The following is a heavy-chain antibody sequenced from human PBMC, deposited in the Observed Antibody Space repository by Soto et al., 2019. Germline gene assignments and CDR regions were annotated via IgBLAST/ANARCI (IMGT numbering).Heavy chain of an antibody. CDR3: AHRVPTPGTFDY. CDR2: IYWDDDK. V-gene: IGHV2-5*02. Sequence: QITLTESGPTLVKPTQTLTLTCTFSGFSLSTPGVGVGWIRQPPGKALEWLALIYWDDDKRYSPSLKSRLTITKDTTKDQVVLTMTDMDPVDTATYYCAHRVPTPGTFDYWGQGTLVTVSS. J-gene: IGHJ4*02. D-gene: IGHD6-13*01. CDR1: GFSLSTPGVG.